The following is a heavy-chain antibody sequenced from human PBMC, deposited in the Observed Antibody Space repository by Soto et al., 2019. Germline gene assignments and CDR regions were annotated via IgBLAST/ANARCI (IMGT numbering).Heavy chain of an antibody. V-gene: IGHV3-23*01. CDR2: ISGSGGST. CDR3: AKEMLRWLQAYFDY. J-gene: IGHJ4*02. CDR1: GVTFSSYA. D-gene: IGHD5-12*01. Sequence: GGSLRLSCAACGVTFSSYAMSWVRQAPGKGLEWVSAISGSGGSTYYADSVKGRFTISRDNSKNTLYLQMNSLRAEDTAVYYCAKEMLRWLQAYFDYWGQGTLVTVSS.